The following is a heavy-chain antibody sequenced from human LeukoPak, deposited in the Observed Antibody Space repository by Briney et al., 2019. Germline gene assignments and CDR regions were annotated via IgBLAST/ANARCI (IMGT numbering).Heavy chain of an antibody. J-gene: IGHJ4*02. CDR2: IKEDGSEK. CDR3: PAVVRIRDPDSFDY. Sequence: GGSLRLSCAVSGFTFNRQWMTWVRQGPGKGLEWVANIKEDGSEKYYVDSVKGRFTISRDNAKNSLYLQMNSLRAEDTAVFFCPAVVRIRDPDSFDYWGQGTLVTVSS. V-gene: IGHV3-7*01. D-gene: IGHD6-19*01. CDR1: GFTFNRQW.